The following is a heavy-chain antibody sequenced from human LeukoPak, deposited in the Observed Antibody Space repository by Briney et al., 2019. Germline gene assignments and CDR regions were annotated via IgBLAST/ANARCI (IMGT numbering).Heavy chain of an antibody. CDR3: ARTHAYLVGATTSDDY. Sequence: ASVKVSCKASGYTFTSYDISWVRQATGQGLEWMGWMNPNSGNTGYAQKFQGRVTMTRNTSISTAYMELSSLRSEDTAVYYCARTHAYLVGATTSDDYWGQGTLVTVSS. CDR2: MNPNSGNT. J-gene: IGHJ4*02. CDR1: GYTFTSYD. V-gene: IGHV1-8*02. D-gene: IGHD1-26*01.